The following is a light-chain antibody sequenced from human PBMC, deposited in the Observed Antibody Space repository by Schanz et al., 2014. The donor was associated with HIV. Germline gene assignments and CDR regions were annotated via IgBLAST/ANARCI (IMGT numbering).Light chain of an antibody. CDR3: SSYTSSSTPWV. CDR1: SSDVGGYNY. V-gene: IGLV2-14*03. J-gene: IGLJ3*02. CDR2: DVS. Sequence: QSALTQPPSASGSPGQSVTISCPGTSSDVGGYNYVSWYQQHPGKAPKLMIYDVSNRPSGVSNRFSGSKSGNTASLTISGLQAEDEADYYCSSYTSSSTPWVFGGGTKLTVL.